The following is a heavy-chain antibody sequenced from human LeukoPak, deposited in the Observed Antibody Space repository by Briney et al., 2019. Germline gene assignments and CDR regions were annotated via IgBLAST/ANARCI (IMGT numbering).Heavy chain of an antibody. D-gene: IGHD1-14*01. CDR3: ARITPERRSPPLRYYYYMDV. Sequence: SETLSLTCTVSGYSISSGYYWGWIRQPPGKGLEWIGSIYHSGCTYYNPSLKSRVTISVDTSKNQFSLKLSSVTAADTAVYYCARITPERRSPPLRYYYYMDVWGKGTTVTVSS. CDR1: GYSISSGYY. CDR2: IYHSGCT. J-gene: IGHJ6*03. V-gene: IGHV4-38-2*02.